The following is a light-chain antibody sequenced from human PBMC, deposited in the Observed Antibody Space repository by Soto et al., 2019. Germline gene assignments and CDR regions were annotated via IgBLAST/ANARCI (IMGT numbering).Light chain of an antibody. J-gene: IGKJ5*01. CDR1: QSVNNNY. CDR2: EAS. V-gene: IGKV3D-20*02. CDR3: QQRRNWQVT. Sequence: MQQSPDSLSGYQVKRASLRVRASQSVNNNYVAWYKQKPGQPPRLLSYEASNRATCIPARFSGRGSGTEFTLTISSLEPEDFEVYYCQQRRNWQVTFGQGTRLEI.